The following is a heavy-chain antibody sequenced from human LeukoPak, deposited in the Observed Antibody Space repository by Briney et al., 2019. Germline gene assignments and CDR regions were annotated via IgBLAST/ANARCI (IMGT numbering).Heavy chain of an antibody. CDR2: ISSSSSYI. V-gene: IGHV3-21*04. CDR1: GFTFSIYS. J-gene: IGHJ3*02. D-gene: IGHD3-16*01. Sequence: GGSLRLSCAASGFTFSIYSMNWVRQAPGKGLEWVSSISSSSSYIYYADSVKGRFTISRDNAKNSLYLQMNSLRAEDTAVYYCARNWGWANAFDIWGQGTMVTVSS. CDR3: ARNWGWANAFDI.